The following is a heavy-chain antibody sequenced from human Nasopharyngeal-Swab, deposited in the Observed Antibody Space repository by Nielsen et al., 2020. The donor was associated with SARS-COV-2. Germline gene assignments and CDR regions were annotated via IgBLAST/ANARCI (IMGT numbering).Heavy chain of an antibody. V-gene: IGHV3-30*04. CDR1: GFTFSRYA. CDR3: ARDHVPSSGYDANDY. D-gene: IGHD3-22*01. Sequence: GESLKISCTASGFTFSRYAMHWVRQAPGKGLEWVAVISYDGSNKYYADSVKGRFTISRDNSNNTLYLQMNSLRAEDTAVYYCARDHVPSSGYDANDYWGQGTLVTVSS. CDR2: ISYDGSNK. J-gene: IGHJ4*02.